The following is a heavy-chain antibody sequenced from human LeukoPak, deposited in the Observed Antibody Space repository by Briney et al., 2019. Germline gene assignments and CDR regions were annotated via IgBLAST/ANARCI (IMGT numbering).Heavy chain of an antibody. V-gene: IGHV4-34*01. D-gene: IGHD1/OR15-1a*01. Sequence: SETLSLTCAVYGGSFSGYYWSWIRQPPGKGLEWIGEINHSGSTNYNPSLKSRVTISVDTSKNQFSLRLSSVTAADTAVYYCAREREQPYDYWGQGTLVTVSS. J-gene: IGHJ4*02. CDR2: INHSGST. CDR3: AREREQPYDY. CDR1: GGSFSGYY.